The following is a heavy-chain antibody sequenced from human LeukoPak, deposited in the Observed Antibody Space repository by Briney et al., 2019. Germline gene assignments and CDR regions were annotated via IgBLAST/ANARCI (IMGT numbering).Heavy chain of an antibody. Sequence: GGSLRLSCAASGFTFTNYAIHWVRQAPGKGLEWVAVISYDGRNKHYTESVLGRFTISRDNSKNTLYLQMNGLTLEDSAVYYCARDDYSDYGLLDYWGQGTLVTVSS. CDR2: ISYDGRNK. V-gene: IGHV3-30*04. J-gene: IGHJ4*02. CDR3: ARDDYSDYGLLDY. CDR1: GFTFTNYA. D-gene: IGHD4-11*01.